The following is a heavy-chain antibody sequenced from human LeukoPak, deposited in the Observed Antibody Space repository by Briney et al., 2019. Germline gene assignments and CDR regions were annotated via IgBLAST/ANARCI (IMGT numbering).Heavy chain of an antibody. Sequence: GGSLRLSCAASGFTFTTYGMYWVRQAPGKGLEWVALISYDGNSSYYADSVKGRFTISRDNSKNTLYLQMTSLRAEDTAVYYCAKDQVWIVVGSFDYWGQGPVRRVSS. D-gene: IGHD3-22*01. CDR2: ISYDGNSS. CDR3: AKDQVWIVVGSFDY. V-gene: IGHV3-30*18. J-gene: IGHJ4*02. CDR1: GFTFTTYG.